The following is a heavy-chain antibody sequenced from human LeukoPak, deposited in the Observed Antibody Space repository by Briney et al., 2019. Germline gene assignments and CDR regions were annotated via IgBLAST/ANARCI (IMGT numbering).Heavy chain of an antibody. CDR2: IYYSGST. V-gene: IGHV4-59*08. CDR3: ARSSPGAARSTRDY. CDR1: GGSISSYY. Sequence: NPSETLSLTCTVSGGSISSYYWSWIRQPPGKGLEWIGYIYYSGSTYYNPSLKSRVTISVDTSKNQFSLKLSSVTAADTAVYYCARSSPGAARSTRDYWGQGTLVTVSS. J-gene: IGHJ4*02. D-gene: IGHD6-6*01.